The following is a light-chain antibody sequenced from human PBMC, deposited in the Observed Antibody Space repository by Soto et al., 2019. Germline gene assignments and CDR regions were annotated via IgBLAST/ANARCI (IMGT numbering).Light chain of an antibody. J-gene: IGKJ4*01. Sequence: DIQMTQSPSILSASVGDRVTITCRASQSISSWLAWYQQKPGKAPKLLIYDASSLENGVPSRFSGSGSGTEFTLIISSLMPHDLASTYCQQYKSLLTFGGGTK. V-gene: IGKV1-5*01. CDR1: QSISSW. CDR3: QQYKSLLT. CDR2: DAS.